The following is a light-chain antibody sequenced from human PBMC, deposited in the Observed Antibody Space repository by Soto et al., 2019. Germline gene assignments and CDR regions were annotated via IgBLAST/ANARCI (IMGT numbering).Light chain of an antibody. J-gene: IGLJ1*01. Sequence: QSALTQPASVSGTPGQSITISCTGTNSDVGGYNYVSWYQQHPGKAPKLMIYEVTSRPSGVSHRFSGSKSGNTASLTISGLQAEDEADYYCISYTVSRSYVFGSGTKVTVL. CDR1: NSDVGGYNY. CDR3: ISYTVSRSYV. CDR2: EVT. V-gene: IGLV2-14*01.